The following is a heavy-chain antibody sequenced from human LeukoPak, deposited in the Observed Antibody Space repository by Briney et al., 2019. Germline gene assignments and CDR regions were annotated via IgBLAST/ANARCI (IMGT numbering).Heavy chain of an antibody. CDR1: GGSFSGYY. J-gene: IGHJ4*02. CDR3: ARGGMVYATQVTDLDY. V-gene: IGHV4-34*01. CDR2: INHSGSN. Sequence: SETLSLTCAVYGGSFSGYYWSWLRQPPGKGLEWFGEINHSGSNNYNPSLKRRVTISVDTPKNHLSLKLSSVTAADTAVYYCARGGMVYATQVTDLDYRGQGTLVTVSP. D-gene: IGHD2-8*01.